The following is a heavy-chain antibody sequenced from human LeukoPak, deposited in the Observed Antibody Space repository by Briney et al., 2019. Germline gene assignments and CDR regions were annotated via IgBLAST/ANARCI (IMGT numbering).Heavy chain of an antibody. D-gene: IGHD6-6*01. CDR3: ARHGPESSSYDY. CDR1: GGSISSSSYY. J-gene: IGHJ4*02. CDR2: IYYSGST. Sequence: SETLSLTCTVSGGSISSSSYYWGWIREPPGKGLEWIGSIYYSGSTYYNPSLKSRVTISVDTSKNQFSLKLSSVTAADTAVYYCARHGPESSSYDYWGQGTLVTVSS. V-gene: IGHV4-39*01.